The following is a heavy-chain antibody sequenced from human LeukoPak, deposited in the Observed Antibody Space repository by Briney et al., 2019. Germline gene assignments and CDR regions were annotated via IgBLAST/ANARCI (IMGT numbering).Heavy chain of an antibody. CDR1: GYTFTGYY. V-gene: IGHV1-2*02. CDR3: ARAMTTVTLGDY. CDR2: INPNSGGT. J-gene: IGHJ4*02. Sequence: SVKVSCKASGYTFTGYYMHWVRQAPGQGPEWMGWINPNSGGTNYAQKFQGRVTMTRDTSISTAYMELSRLRSDDTAVYYCARAMTTVTLGDYWGQGTLVTVSS. D-gene: IGHD4-17*01.